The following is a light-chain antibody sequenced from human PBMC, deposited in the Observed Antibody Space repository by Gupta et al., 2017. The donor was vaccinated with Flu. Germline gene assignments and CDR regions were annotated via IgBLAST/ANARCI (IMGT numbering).Light chain of an antibody. J-gene: IGKJ1*01. CDR2: AAS. Sequence: PSSLSASVGDRVTITCRASQSISYYLNWYQPKPGKAPKLLIYAASSLQSGVPSRFSGSGSVTDFTLTISSLQPEDFATYYCQQSYSTSWTFGQGTKVEIK. V-gene: IGKV1-39*01. CDR3: QQSYSTSWT. CDR1: QSISYY.